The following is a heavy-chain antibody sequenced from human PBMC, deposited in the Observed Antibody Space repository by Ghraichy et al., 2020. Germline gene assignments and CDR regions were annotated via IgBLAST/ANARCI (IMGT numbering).Heavy chain of an antibody. Sequence: LSLTCAASGFTFSSYAMSWVRQAPGKGLEWVSAISGGGGSTYYADSVKGRFTISRDNSKNTLYLQMHSLTTEDTAVYYCARDPPLIVLTIRDAFDIWGQGTMVTVSS. CDR3: ARDPPLIVLTIRDAFDI. D-gene: IGHD5-12*01. CDR1: GFTFSSYA. V-gene: IGHV3-23*01. CDR2: ISGGGGST. J-gene: IGHJ3*02.